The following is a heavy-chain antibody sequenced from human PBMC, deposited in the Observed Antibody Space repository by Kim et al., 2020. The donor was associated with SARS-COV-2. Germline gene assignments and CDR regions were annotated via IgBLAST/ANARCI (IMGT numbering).Heavy chain of an antibody. CDR2: INAGSGRT. V-gene: IGHV1-3*01. CDR1: GYTFANYG. J-gene: IGHJ4*02. D-gene: IGHD3-10*01. CDR3: ARELYGSGTFDF. Sequence: ASVMVSCKASGYTFANYGLHWVRQAPGQGLEWMAWINAGSGRTVFSQNFQGRVIITWDTSASTAYMELSSLQSEDTAVYYCARELYGSGTFDFWGQGTLVTVSS.